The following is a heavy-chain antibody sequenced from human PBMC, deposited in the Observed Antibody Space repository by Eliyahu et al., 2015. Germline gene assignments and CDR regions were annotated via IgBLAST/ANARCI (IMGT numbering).Heavy chain of an antibody. D-gene: IGHD6-19*01. V-gene: IGHV3-15*01. CDR3: TTDTKFIAVAGADY. J-gene: IGHJ4*02. Sequence: EVQLVESGGGLVKPGGSLRLSCAASGFTFSNAWMSWVRQAPGKGLEWVGRIKSKTDGGTTDYAAPVKGRFTISRDDSKNTLYLQMNSLKTEDTAVYYCTTDTKFIAVAGADYWGQGTLVTVSS. CDR2: IKSKTDGGTT. CDR1: GFTFSNAW.